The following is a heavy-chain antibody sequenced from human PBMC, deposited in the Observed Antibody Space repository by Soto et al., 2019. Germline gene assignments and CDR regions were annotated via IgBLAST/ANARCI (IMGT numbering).Heavy chain of an antibody. V-gene: IGHV3-15*01. CDR3: TTDTFRRPLDY. Sequence: GGSLRLSCAASGFTFSSDAMSWVRQAPGEGLEWVGRIKSKTDGGTTDYAAPVKGRFTISRDDSKNTLYMQMNSLKTEDTAVYYCTTDTFRRPLDYWGQGTLVTVSS. CDR2: IKSKTDGGTT. J-gene: IGHJ4*02. CDR1: GFTFSSDA.